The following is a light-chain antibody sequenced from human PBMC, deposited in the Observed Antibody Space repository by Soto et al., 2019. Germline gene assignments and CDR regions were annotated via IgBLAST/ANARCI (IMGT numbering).Light chain of an antibody. CDR3: QQRSNWPLS. J-gene: IGKJ4*01. Sequence: PGESATLSCRASQSVSSSLAWYQQKPGQAPRLLIYDASNRATGIPARFSGSGSETDFNLTVSSLEPEDFAVYYCQQRSNWPLSFGGGTKVEIK. CDR2: DAS. CDR1: QSVSSS. V-gene: IGKV3-11*01.